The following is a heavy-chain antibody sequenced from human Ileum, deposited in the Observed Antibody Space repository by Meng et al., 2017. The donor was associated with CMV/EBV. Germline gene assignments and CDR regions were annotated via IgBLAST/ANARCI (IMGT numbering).Heavy chain of an antibody. V-gene: IGHV3-74*01. Sequence: VQLVESGGGLVQPGGSLRLSCAASGFTLSNYWMQWVRQAPGKGLVWVASISFDGSSTNYADSVKGRFTMSRDNAKNTMYLQMNSVRVDDTAMYYCARTNNADYWGQGTLVTVSS. CDR2: ISFDGSST. CDR1: GFTLSNYW. CDR3: ARTNNADY. D-gene: IGHD1-14*01. J-gene: IGHJ4*02.